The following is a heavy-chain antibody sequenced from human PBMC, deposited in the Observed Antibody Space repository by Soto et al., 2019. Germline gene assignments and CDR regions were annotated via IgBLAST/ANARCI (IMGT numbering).Heavy chain of an antibody. V-gene: IGHV4-59*08. CDR1: GGFISSYY. D-gene: IGHD6-13*01. CDR2: IYYSGST. CDR3: ARRSSSKGSTGGWPWTAWFAP. J-gene: IGHJ5*02. Sequence: QVQLQESGPGLVKPSETLSLTCTVSGGFISSYYWSWIRQPPGKGLEWIGYIYYSGSTNYNPSLKSRVPMSGETSKNPLSLKPSSVTAADPAMYHCARRSSSKGSTGGWPWTAWFAPWGQGTLVTVSS.